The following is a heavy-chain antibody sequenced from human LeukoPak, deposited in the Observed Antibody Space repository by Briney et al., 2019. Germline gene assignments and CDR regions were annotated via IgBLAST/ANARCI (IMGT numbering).Heavy chain of an antibody. V-gene: IGHV3-11*01. CDR3: ARGLTGRYILTGYYNDY. Sequence: PGASLRLSCAASGFTFSDYYMSWIRQAPGKGLEWVSYISSSGTAMYYADSVKGRFTISRDNAQNSVYLQMNSLRAEDTAVYYCARGLTGRYILTGYYNDYWGQGTLVTVSS. CDR2: ISSSGTAM. D-gene: IGHD3-9*01. CDR1: GFTFSDYY. J-gene: IGHJ4*02.